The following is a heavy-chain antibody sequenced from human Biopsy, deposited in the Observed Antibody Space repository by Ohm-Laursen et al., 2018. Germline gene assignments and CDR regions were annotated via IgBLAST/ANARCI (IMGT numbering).Heavy chain of an antibody. CDR2: ISNRGST. CDR1: GGSIGGSGDY. J-gene: IGHJ3*01. Sequence: GTLALTCTASGGSIGGSGDYWSWIRQSPGKGLEWIGYISNRGSTNYNPSLRGRVTISVDTSKNQFSLKLSSVTAADTAVFFCARLYRLDDYWNDDPPDAFDVWGQGTRVTVSS. V-gene: IGHV4-61*08. CDR3: ARLYRLDDYWNDDPPDAFDV. D-gene: IGHD3-3*01.